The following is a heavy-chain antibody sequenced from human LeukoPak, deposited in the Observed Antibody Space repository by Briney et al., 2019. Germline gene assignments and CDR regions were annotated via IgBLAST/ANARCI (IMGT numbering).Heavy chain of an antibody. D-gene: IGHD6-13*01. CDR2: ISSSSSYI. CDR1: GFTFSSYS. J-gene: IGHJ4*02. CDR3: ARDKGIIAAAH. V-gene: IGHV3-21*01. Sequence: GGSLRLSCAASGFTFSSYSMNWVRQAPGKGLEWVSSISSSSSYIYYADSVKGRFTISRDNAKNSLYLQMNSLRAEDTAVYYCARDKGIIAAAHWGQGTLVTVSS.